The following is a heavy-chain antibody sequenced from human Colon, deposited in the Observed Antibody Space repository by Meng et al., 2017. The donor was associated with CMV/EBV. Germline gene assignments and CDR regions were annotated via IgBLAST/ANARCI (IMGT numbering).Heavy chain of an antibody. V-gene: IGHV3-48*04. J-gene: IGHJ4*02. D-gene: IGHD4-11*01. CDR2: IQSNSNNK. Sequence: GESLKISCAASGFTFSDSGMNWVRQIPGKGLEWVSYIQSNSNNKYYADSVKGRFTISRDNSENSLYLQMNDLRVDDTAVYYCARGRTTETGGLDYWGQGTLVTVSS. CDR3: ARGRTTETGGLDY. CDR1: GFTFSDSG.